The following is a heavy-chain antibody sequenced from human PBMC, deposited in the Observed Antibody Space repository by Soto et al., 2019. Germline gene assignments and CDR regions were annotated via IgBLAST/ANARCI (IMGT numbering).Heavy chain of an antibody. CDR2: INPNSGGT. V-gene: IGHV1-2*02. CDR1: GYTFTGYY. J-gene: IGHJ4*02. D-gene: IGHD3-22*01. Sequence: ASVKVSCKASGYTFTGYYMHWVRQAPGQGLEWMGWINPNSGGTNYAQKFQGRVTMTRDTSISTAYMELSRLRSDDTAVYYCARAYYYDSSGYYSYYFDYWGQGTLVTVSS. CDR3: ARAYYYDSSGYYSYYFDY.